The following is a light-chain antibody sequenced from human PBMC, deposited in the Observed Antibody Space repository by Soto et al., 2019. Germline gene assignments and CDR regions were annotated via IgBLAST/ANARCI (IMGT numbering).Light chain of an antibody. CDR1: SSYVGGYNY. CDR2: DVS. J-gene: IGLJ1*01. V-gene: IGLV2-14*01. Sequence: QSALTQPASVSGSPGQSIAISCTGTSSYVGGYNYVSWYQQHPGKAPKLMVYDVSNRPSGVSNRFSGSKSGNTASLTISGLQAEDGADYYCSSYTSSSTYVFGTGTKVPV. CDR3: SSYTSSSTYV.